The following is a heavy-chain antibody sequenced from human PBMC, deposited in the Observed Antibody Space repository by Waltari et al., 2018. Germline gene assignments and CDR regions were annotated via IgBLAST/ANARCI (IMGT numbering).Heavy chain of an antibody. V-gene: IGHV1-69*16. CDR2: IIPMLGRA. CDR3: VRDGGNFMAHDI. Sequence: QVQLVQSGAEVKTPGSSVKVSCKDSGGTFSGPTLSWVRQAPGQGLEWMGRIIPMLGRANYAQTFQGRVSITIHQSTATSYMDLSSLKPEDTGIYYCVRDGGNFMAHDIWGQGTMVTVSS. CDR1: GGTFSGPT. J-gene: IGHJ3*02. D-gene: IGHD1-1*01.